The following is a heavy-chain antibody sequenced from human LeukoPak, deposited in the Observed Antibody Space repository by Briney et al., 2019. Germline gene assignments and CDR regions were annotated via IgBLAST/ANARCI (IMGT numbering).Heavy chain of an antibody. D-gene: IGHD3-3*01. CDR3: AATYYDFWSGYYTGYYFDY. J-gene: IGHJ4*02. CDR2: IYYSGGT. CDR1: GGSVSSGSYY. Sequence: SETLSLTCTVSGGSVSSGSYYWSWIRQPPGKGLEWIGYIYYSGGTNYNPSLKSRVTISVDTSKNQFSLKLSSVTAADTAVYYCAATYYDFWSGYYTGYYFDYWGQGTLVTVSS. V-gene: IGHV4-61*01.